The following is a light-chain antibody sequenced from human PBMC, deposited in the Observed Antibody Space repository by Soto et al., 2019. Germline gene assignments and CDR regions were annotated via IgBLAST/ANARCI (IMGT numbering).Light chain of an antibody. Sequence: QSALTQPPSASGSPGQSVTISCTGTKNDIGVYDFVSWYQHHPGKAPRLIIYEVVQRPSGVPDRFSGSKSGDTASLTISGLQPDDEADYYCSSYRASSTPVVFGGGTKLTVL. CDR3: SSYRASSTPVV. CDR2: EVV. CDR1: KNDIGVYDF. J-gene: IGLJ2*01. V-gene: IGLV2-8*01.